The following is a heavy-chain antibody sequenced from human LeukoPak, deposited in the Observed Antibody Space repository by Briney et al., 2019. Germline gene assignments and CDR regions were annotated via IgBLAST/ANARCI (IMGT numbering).Heavy chain of an antibody. Sequence: PSETLSLTCTVSGGSISSYYWSWIRQPAGEGLEWIGRIYTSGSTNYNPSLKSRVTMSVDTSKNQFSLKLSSVTAADTAVYYCARDLRYCSGGSCYSNWFDPWGQGTLVTVSS. V-gene: IGHV4-4*07. J-gene: IGHJ5*02. CDR1: GGSISSYY. CDR3: ARDLRYCSGGSCYSNWFDP. CDR2: IYTSGST. D-gene: IGHD2-15*01.